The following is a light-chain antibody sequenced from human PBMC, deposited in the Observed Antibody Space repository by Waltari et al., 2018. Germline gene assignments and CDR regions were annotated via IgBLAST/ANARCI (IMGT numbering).Light chain of an antibody. CDR1: QSVGRS. V-gene: IGKV3-20*01. CDR2: DAS. Sequence: EIVLTRSPGTLSLSPGERATLSCRASQSVGRSLVWYQQKPGQAPRLLIYDASTRATGIPDRFSGSGSGTDFSLTISRLEPEGFAVYFCQNYVRLPATFGQGTKVEIK. J-gene: IGKJ1*01. CDR3: QNYVRLPAT.